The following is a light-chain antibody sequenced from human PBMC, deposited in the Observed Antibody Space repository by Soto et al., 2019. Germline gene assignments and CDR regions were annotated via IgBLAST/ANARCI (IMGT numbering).Light chain of an antibody. CDR3: SSYTTSSTV. J-gene: IGLJ1*01. Sequence: QSVLTQPASVPGSPGQSITISCTGTSSDGGDYKYVPWYQQHPGKAPKLMIYEVSYRPSGVSNRFSGSKSGNTASLTISGLQAEDEADYYCSSYTTSSTVFGTGTKLTVL. CDR2: EVS. CDR1: SSDGGDYKY. V-gene: IGLV2-14*01.